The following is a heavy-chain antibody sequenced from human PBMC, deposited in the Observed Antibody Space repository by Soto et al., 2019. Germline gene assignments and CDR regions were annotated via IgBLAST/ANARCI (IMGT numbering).Heavy chain of an antibody. J-gene: IGHJ4*02. CDR2: IIPILGIA. CDR1: GGTFSSYT. D-gene: IGHD3-16*02. Sequence: QVQLVQSGAEVKKPGSSVKVSCKASGGTFSSYTISWVRQAPGQGLEWMGRIIPILGIANYAQKFQGRVTITADKSTSTAYMELSSLRSEDTAVYYCALSAYYDYIWGSYRSGFDYWGQGTLVTVSS. CDR3: ALSAYYDYIWGSYRSGFDY. V-gene: IGHV1-69*02.